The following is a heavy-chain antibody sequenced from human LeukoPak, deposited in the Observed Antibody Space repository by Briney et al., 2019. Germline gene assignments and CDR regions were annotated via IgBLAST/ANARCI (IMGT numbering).Heavy chain of an antibody. CDR1: GFTFSSYA. D-gene: IGHD3-22*01. Sequence: GRSLRLSCAASGFTFSSYAMHWVRQAPGKGLEWVAVISDDGSNKYYADSVKGRFTISRDNSKNTLYLQMNSLRAEDTAVYYCAREPDYDSSGYYCDYWGQGTLVTVSS. CDR2: ISDDGSNK. V-gene: IGHV3-30*04. CDR3: AREPDYDSSGYYCDY. J-gene: IGHJ4*02.